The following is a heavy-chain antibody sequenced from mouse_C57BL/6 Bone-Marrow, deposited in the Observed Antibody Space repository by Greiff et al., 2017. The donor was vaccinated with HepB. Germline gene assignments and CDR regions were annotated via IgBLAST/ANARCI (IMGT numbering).Heavy chain of an antibody. CDR2: INPSSGYT. V-gene: IGHV1-4*01. Sequence: VKLQESGAELARPGASVKMSCKASGYTFTSYTMHWVKQRPGQGLEWIGYINPSSGYTKYNQKFKDKATLTADKSSSTAYMQLSSLTSEDSAVYYCAREGFTDSFDYWGQGTTLTVSS. J-gene: IGHJ2*01. CDR3: AREGFTDSFDY. CDR1: GYTFTSYT.